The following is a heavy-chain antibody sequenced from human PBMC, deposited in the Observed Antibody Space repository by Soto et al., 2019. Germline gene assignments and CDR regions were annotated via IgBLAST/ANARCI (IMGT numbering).Heavy chain of an antibody. CDR1: GFTFSSYD. D-gene: IGHD1-7*01. V-gene: IGHV3-64*01. CDR2: ISSNGGTT. J-gene: IGHJ4*02. CDR3: VRRVSGNYDY. Sequence: EVQLAESGGGMVQPGGSLRLSCVASGFTFSSYDRHWVRQAPGKGLEYVSSISSNGGTTYYGNSVKGRFTISRDNSKNTLYLQMGSLRAEDMAVYYCVRRVSGNYDYWGQGTLVTVSS.